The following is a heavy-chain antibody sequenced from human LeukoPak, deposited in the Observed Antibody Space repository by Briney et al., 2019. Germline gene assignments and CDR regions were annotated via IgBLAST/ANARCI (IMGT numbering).Heavy chain of an antibody. CDR1: GFTFSSYG. D-gene: IGHD2-21*01. J-gene: IGHJ4*02. V-gene: IGHV3-33*06. Sequence: PGRSLRLSCAASGFTFSSYGMHWVRQAPGKGLEWVAVIWYDGSNKYYADSVKGRFTISRDNSKNTLCLQMNSLRAEDTAVYYCAKESYVDSASDYWGQGTLVTVSS. CDR2: IWYDGSNK. CDR3: AKESYVDSASDY.